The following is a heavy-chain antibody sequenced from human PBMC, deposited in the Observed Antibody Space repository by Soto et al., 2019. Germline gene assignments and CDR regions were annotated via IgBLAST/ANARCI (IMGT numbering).Heavy chain of an antibody. CDR3: VRTRAILWGDDAFDI. Sequence: EVQLVESGGGLVQPGGSLRLSCAASGFTFSSYAMHWVRQAPGKGLEYVSAISSNGGSSYYANSVKGRFTISRDNSKNTLYLQMGSLRAEDMAVYYCVRTRAILWGDDAFDIWGQGTMVTVSS. CDR2: ISSNGGSS. CDR1: GFTFSSYA. J-gene: IGHJ3*02. V-gene: IGHV3-64*01. D-gene: IGHD7-27*01.